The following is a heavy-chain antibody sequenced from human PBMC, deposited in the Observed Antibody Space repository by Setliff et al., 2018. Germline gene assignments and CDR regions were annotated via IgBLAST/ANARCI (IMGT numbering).Heavy chain of an antibody. V-gene: IGHV4-31*03. J-gene: IGHJ3*02. CDR2: IYYSGST. Sequence: SETLSLTCTVSGGSISSGGYYWSWIRQHPGKGLEWIGYIYYSGSTYYNPSLKSRVTISVDTSKNQFSLKLSSVTPADTAVYYCARDPLTTTVRHAFDIWGQVTMVTVSS. CDR3: ARDPLTTTVRHAFDI. D-gene: IGHD4-4*01. CDR1: GGSISSGGYY.